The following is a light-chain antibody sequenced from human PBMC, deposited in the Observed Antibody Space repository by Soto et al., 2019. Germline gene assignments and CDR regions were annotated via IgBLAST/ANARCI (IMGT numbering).Light chain of an antibody. CDR1: QGISSY. CDR3: QQLNCYWYT. J-gene: IGKJ2*01. V-gene: IGKV1-9*01. CDR2: GAC. Sequence: DIQLTQSPSFLSASVGDRVTITCRASQGISSYLAWYQQKPGKAPKLLINGACTLQSGVPSRFSGSGSGTEFTLTINSLQPEDIVTYYCQQLNCYWYTFGQGTKLEI.